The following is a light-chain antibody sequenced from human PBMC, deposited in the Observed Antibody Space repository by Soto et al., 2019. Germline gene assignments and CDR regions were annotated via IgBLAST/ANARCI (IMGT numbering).Light chain of an antibody. V-gene: IGKV3-11*01. CDR2: GAS. CDR3: QQRSNWPRT. Sequence: TQSPSSLSASVGDRATLSCRASQSVSSNLAWYQQKPGQAPRLLIYGASTRATGIPARFSGSGSGTDFTLTISSLEPEDFAVYYCQQRSNWPRTFGQGTKVDIK. CDR1: QSVSSN. J-gene: IGKJ1*01.